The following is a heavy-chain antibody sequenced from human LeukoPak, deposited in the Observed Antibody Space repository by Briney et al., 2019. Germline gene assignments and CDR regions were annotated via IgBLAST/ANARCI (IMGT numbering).Heavy chain of an antibody. Sequence: SETLSLTCAVSGFTISSRNWWTWVRQPPGKGLEWIGEMFHSGTTRYNLSLKSRVTISVDKSKNQFSLNLSSVTAADTAVYYCARDPEHYYDSSRNAFDVWGQGTMVTVSS. CDR2: MFHSGTT. D-gene: IGHD3-22*01. J-gene: IGHJ3*01. CDR1: GFTISSRNW. V-gene: IGHV4-4*02. CDR3: ARDPEHYYDSSRNAFDV.